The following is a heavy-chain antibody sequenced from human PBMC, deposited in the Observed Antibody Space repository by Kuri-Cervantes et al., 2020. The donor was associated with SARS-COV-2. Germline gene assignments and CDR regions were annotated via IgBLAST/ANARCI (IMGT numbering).Heavy chain of an antibody. V-gene: IGHV3-7*01. D-gene: IGHD3-10*01. Sequence: GESLKISCAASGFTFSSYAMSWVRQAPGKGLEWVANIKQDGSEKYYVDSVKGRFTISRDNAKNSLYLQMNSLRAEDTAVYYCARDEGSYYYMDVWGKGTTVTVSS. CDR1: GFTFSSYA. CDR2: IKQDGSEK. CDR3: ARDEGSYYYMDV. J-gene: IGHJ6*03.